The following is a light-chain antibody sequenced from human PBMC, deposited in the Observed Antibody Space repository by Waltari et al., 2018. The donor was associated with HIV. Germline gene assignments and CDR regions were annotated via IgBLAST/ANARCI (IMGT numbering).Light chain of an antibody. Sequence: QSALTQPASVSGSPGPSTSIPCPGTSSDFGYYFVHWYHHHPGKAPKVIIYEVSSRPSGVSNRFSGSKSGNTASLTISGLLPEDEAYYFCSSYISSATPEFGGGTRLTVL. CDR2: EVS. J-gene: IGLJ3*02. V-gene: IGLV2-14*01. CDR1: SSDFGYYF. CDR3: SSYISSATPE.